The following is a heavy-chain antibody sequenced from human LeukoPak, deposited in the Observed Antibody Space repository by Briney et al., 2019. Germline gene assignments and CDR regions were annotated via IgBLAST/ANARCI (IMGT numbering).Heavy chain of an antibody. D-gene: IGHD6-6*01. Sequence: PGGSLRLSCAASGFTFSSYAMNWVRQAPGKGLEWVSAISGSGGSTYCADSVKGRFTISRDNSKNTLYLQMNSLRAEDTAVYYCAKDRSRCSSSVFDYWGQGTLVTVSS. V-gene: IGHV3-23*01. J-gene: IGHJ4*02. CDR2: ISGSGGST. CDR1: GFTFSSYA. CDR3: AKDRSRCSSSVFDY.